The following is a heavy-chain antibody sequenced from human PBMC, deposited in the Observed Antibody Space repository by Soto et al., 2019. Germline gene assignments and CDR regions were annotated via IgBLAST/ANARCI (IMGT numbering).Heavy chain of an antibody. CDR3: AKEDPIVGATNGCFDP. CDR2: IIPIFGTA. Sequence: SVKVSCKASGGTFSSYAISWVRQAPGQGLEWMGGIIPIFGTANYAQKFQGRVTITADESTSTAYMELSSLRSEDTAVYYFAKEDPIVGATNGCFDPWGQETLFTVSS. CDR1: GGTFSSYA. D-gene: IGHD1-26*01. J-gene: IGHJ5*02. V-gene: IGHV1-69*13.